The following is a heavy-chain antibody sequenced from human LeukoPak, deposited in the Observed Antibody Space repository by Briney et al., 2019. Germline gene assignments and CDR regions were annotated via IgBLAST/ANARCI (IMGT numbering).Heavy chain of an antibody. V-gene: IGHV3-23*01. CDR1: GFAFSVYA. Sequence: SGGSLRLSCAASGFAFSVYAMSWLRQPPGKGLEWVSTINANSGTTSYAASVRGRFTISRDNSKNTLYLQLNTLRADDTATYYCAKPISGGLAVTADWFHPWGQETLVVVSS. J-gene: IGHJ5*01. CDR2: INANSGTT. CDR3: AKPISGGLAVTADWFHP. D-gene: IGHD6-19*01.